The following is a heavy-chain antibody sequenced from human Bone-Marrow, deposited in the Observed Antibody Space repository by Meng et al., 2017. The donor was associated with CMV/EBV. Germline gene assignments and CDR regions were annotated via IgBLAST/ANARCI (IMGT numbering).Heavy chain of an antibody. CDR2: FDPEDGET. CDR3: ARDFGTSSWFPPLYYFDY. J-gene: IGHJ4*02. Sequence: ASVKVSCKVSGYTLTELSRHWVRQAPGKGLEWMGGFDPEDGETIYAQKFQGRVTMTEDTSTDTAYMELSSLRAEDTAVYYCARDFGTSSWFPPLYYFDYWGQGTLVTVSS. V-gene: IGHV1-24*01. D-gene: IGHD6-13*01. CDR1: GYTLTELS.